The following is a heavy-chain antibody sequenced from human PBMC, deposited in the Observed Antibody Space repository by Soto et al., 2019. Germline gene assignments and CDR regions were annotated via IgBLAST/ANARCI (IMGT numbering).Heavy chain of an antibody. CDR2: IIPILGIA. CDR1: GGTFSSYT. D-gene: IGHD2-21*02. Sequence: QVQLVQSGAEVKKPGSSVKVSCKASGGTFSSYTISWVRQAPGQGLEWMGRIIPILGIANYAQKFQGRVTITADKSTSTAYMELSSLRSEDTAVYYCARVVTHDAFDIWGQGTMVTVSS. CDR3: ARVVTHDAFDI. V-gene: IGHV1-69*02. J-gene: IGHJ3*02.